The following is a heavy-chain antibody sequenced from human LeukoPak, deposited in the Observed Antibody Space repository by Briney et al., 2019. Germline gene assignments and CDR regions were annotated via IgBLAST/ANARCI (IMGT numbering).Heavy chain of an antibody. J-gene: IGHJ4*02. Sequence: GGSLRLSCAASGFTFSSYWMSWVRQAPGKGLEWVSAISGSGGSTYYADSVKGRFTISRDNSKNTLYLQMNSLRAEDTAVYYCAKDGAVLRYFDWLPSDYFDYWGQGTLVTVSS. CDR1: GFTFSSYW. D-gene: IGHD3-9*01. CDR2: ISGSGGST. V-gene: IGHV3-23*01. CDR3: AKDGAVLRYFDWLPSDYFDY.